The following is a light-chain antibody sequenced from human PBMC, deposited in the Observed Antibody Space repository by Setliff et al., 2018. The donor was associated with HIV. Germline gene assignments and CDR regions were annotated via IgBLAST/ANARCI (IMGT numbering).Light chain of an antibody. V-gene: IGLV2-18*02. CDR3: SSYTSSSTYV. CDR1: SSDVGSYNR. CDR2: EVS. J-gene: IGLJ1*01. Sequence: QSALTQPPSVSGSPGQSVTISCTGTSSDVGSYNRVSWYQQSPDTAPKLMIYEVSNRPSGVPDRFSGSKSGNTASLTISGLQAEDETDYYCSSYTSSSTYVFGTGTKGTVL.